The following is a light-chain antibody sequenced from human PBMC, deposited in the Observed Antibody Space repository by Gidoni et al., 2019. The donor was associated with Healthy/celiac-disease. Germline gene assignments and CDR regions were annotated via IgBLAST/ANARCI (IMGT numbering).Light chain of an antibody. CDR1: QGISSY. Sequence: DIQLTQSPSFLSASVGDRVTITCRASQGISSYLAWYQQKPGKAPKLLSYAASTLQSGVPSRVSGSGSGTEVTLTISSLQPEDFATYYCQQLNSYPLTFXGXTKVEIK. J-gene: IGKJ4*01. CDR2: AAS. V-gene: IGKV1-9*01. CDR3: QQLNSYPLT.